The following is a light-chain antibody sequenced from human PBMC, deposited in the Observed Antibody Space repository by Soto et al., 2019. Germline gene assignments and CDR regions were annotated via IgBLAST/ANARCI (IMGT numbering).Light chain of an antibody. Sequence: EIVLTQSPATLSLSPGERATISCRASQSVSSYLAWYQQKPGQAPRLLIYDASNRATGIPAKFSGSGSGTDFTLTISSLEPEDFAVYYCQHRGNWPLTFGGGTKVEIK. CDR2: DAS. J-gene: IGKJ4*01. CDR3: QHRGNWPLT. CDR1: QSVSSY. V-gene: IGKV3-11*01.